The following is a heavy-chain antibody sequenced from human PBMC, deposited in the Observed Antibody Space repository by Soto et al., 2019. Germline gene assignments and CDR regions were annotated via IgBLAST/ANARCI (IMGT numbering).Heavy chain of an antibody. Sequence: PGGSLRLSCAASGFTFSSYGMHWVRQAPGKGLEWVAVIWYDGSNKYYADSVKGRFTISRDNSKNTLYLQMNSLRAEDTAVYYCARDQLAAARPKCGFDYWGQGTLVTVSS. J-gene: IGHJ4*02. CDR2: IWYDGSNK. V-gene: IGHV3-33*01. CDR3: ARDQLAAARPKCGFDY. CDR1: GFTFSSYG. D-gene: IGHD6-6*01.